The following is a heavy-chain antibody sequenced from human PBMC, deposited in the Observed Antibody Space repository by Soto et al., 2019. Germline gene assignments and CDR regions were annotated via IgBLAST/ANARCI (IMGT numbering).Heavy chain of an antibody. CDR1: GFTFTSSA. D-gene: IGHD3-9*01. Sequence: ASLKVSCKASGFTFTSSAMQWVRQARGQRLEWIGWIVVGSGNTNYAQKFQERVTITRDMSTSTAYMELSSLRSEDTAVYYCARGIGVRYYDILTGYYSAPNDAFDIWGQGTMVTAS. V-gene: IGHV1-58*02. J-gene: IGHJ3*02. CDR3: ARGIGVRYYDILTGYYSAPNDAFDI. CDR2: IVVGSGNT.